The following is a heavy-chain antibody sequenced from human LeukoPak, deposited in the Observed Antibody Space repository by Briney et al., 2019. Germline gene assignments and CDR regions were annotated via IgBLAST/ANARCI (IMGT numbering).Heavy chain of an antibody. J-gene: IGHJ5*02. Sequence: PSETLSLTCTVSGDSISGNYWNWIRQPPGKGLEWIGSIYYSGSTYYNPSLKSRVTISVDKSKNQFSLKLSSVTAADTAVYYCARGGGSNCSGGSCYSGWFDPWGQGTLVTVSS. CDR2: IYYSGST. D-gene: IGHD2-15*01. V-gene: IGHV4-38-2*02. CDR3: ARGGGSNCSGGSCYSGWFDP. CDR1: GDSISGNY.